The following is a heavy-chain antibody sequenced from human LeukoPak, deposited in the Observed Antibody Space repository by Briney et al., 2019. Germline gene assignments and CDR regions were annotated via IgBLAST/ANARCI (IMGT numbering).Heavy chain of an antibody. CDR1: GLSFSSYA. J-gene: IGHJ6*02. CDR2: ISGSGGST. D-gene: IGHD3-22*01. CDR3: AKDPYYYDSSGYGYGMDV. Sequence: GGSLRLSCAASGLSFSSYAMAWVRQAPGKGLEWVSTISGSGGSTHYADSVKGRFTISRDNSKNTLYLQMNSLRAEDTAVYYCAKDPYYYDSSGYGYGMDVWGQGTTVTVSS. V-gene: IGHV3-23*01.